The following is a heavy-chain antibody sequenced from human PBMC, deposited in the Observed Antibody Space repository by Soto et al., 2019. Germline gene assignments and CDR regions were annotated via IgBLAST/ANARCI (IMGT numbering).Heavy chain of an antibody. V-gene: IGHV4-34*01. D-gene: IGHD3-16*01. J-gene: IGHJ5*02. Sequence: PSETLSLTCAVYGGSFSGDYWTWIRQPPGTGLEWIGEINHSGSTNYNPSLKSRVTISVDTSKNQFSLKLTSVTAADTAVYYCARFEGGWFDPWGQGTLVTVSS. CDR1: GGSFSGDY. CDR2: INHSGST. CDR3: ARFEGGWFDP.